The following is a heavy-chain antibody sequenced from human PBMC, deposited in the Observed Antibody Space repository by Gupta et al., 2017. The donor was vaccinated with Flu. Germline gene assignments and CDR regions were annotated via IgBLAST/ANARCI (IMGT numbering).Heavy chain of an antibody. Sequence: WNWIRQSPSRGLEWLGRTYYRSKWYKSYNDYAGSGKSRITINPDTSNNALSLQLNSVTKHNTAEYDWARYAESTERDFSDYWGQGTRVTVSS. J-gene: IGHJ4*02. D-gene: IGHD4-17*01. CDR3: ARYAESTERDFSDY. V-gene: IGHV6-1*01. CDR2: TYYRSKWYKSYN.